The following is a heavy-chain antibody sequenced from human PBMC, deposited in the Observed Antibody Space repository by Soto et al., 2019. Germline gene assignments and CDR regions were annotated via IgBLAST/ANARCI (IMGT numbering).Heavy chain of an antibody. D-gene: IGHD3-22*01. CDR2: IYYSGTT. CDR3: ARQAYYYDSSGFSLYSSDY. Sequence: SETLSLTCTGGSISSSSYYWGWIRQPPGKGLEWIGSIYYSGTTYYNPSLKSRVTISVDTSKNQFSLKLRSVTAADTAVYYCARQAYYYDSSGFSLYSSDYWAQGTLVTLAS. CDR1: GSISSSSYY. J-gene: IGHJ4*02. V-gene: IGHV4-39*01.